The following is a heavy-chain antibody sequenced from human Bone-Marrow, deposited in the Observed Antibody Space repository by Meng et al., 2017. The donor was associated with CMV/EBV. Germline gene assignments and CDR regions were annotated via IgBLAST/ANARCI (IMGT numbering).Heavy chain of an antibody. CDR2: ISYDGSNK. D-gene: IGHD2-2*01. Sequence: YTFSSMDMQWVSQAPGKGLEWVAVISYDGSNKYYADSVKGRFNISRDNSKHTLYLQMNSLRAEDTAVYYCARGYCSSTSCYRGYIDYWGQGTLVTVSS. V-gene: IGHV3-30*04. CDR3: ARGYCSSTSCYRGYIDY. J-gene: IGHJ4*02. CDR1: YTFSSMD.